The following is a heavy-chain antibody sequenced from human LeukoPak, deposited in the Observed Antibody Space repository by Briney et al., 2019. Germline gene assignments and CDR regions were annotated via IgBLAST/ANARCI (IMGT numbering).Heavy chain of an antibody. V-gene: IGHV3-30*02. D-gene: IGHD6-13*01. CDR2: IRYDGSNK. Sequence: GGSLRLSCAASGFTFSSYGMHWVRQAPGKGLEWVAFIRYDGSNKYYADSVKGRFTISRDNSKNTLYLQMNSLRAEDTAVYYCARGGQLVSDWFDPWGQGTLVTVSS. CDR3: ARGGQLVSDWFDP. J-gene: IGHJ5*02. CDR1: GFTFSSYG.